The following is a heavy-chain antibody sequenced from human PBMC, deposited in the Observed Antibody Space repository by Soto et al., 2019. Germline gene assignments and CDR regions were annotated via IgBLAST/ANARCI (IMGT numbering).Heavy chain of an antibody. CDR2: IYYSGST. Sequence: QLQVQESGPGLVKPSETLSLTCTVSGGSISSSSYYWDWISQPPGKGLEWIGSIYYSGSTYYNPSLKSRVTISVDTSKNQFFMKLSSVTAADTAVYHCARRGSGYYYFDYWGQGTLVTVSS. J-gene: IGHJ4*02. D-gene: IGHD5-12*01. CDR3: ARRGSGYYYFDY. CDR1: GGSISSSSYY. V-gene: IGHV4-39*01.